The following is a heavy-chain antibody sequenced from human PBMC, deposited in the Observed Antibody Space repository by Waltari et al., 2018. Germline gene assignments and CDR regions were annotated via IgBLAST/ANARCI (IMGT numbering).Heavy chain of an antibody. J-gene: IGHJ3*02. CDR3: ARDCSSTSCYNGAFDI. V-gene: IGHV3-48*03. CDR2: ISSSGSTI. CDR1: GLLFSSSE. D-gene: IGHD2-2*02. Sequence: EVQLVESGGGLVQPGGSLRLPCAASGLLFSSSEMNLLRLAPGKGLGWVSYISSSGSTIYYADSVKGRFTISRDNAKNSLYLQMNSLRAEDTAVYYCARDCSSTSCYNGAFDIWGQGTMVTVSS.